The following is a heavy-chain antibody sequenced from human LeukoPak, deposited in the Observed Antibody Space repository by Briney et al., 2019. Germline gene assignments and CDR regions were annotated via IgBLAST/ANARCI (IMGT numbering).Heavy chain of an antibody. CDR3: ARVYSNYVNWFDP. CDR1: GYTFTGYY. V-gene: IGHV1-2*02. D-gene: IGHD4-11*01. J-gene: IGHJ5*02. Sequence: VKVSCKASGYTFTGYYMHWVRQAPGQGLEWMGWINPNSGGTNYAQKFQGRVTMTRDTSISTAYMELSRLRSDDTAVYYCARVYSNYVNWFDPWGQGTLVTVSS. CDR2: INPNSGGT.